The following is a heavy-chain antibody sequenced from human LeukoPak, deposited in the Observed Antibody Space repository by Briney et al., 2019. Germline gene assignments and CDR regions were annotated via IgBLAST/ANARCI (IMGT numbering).Heavy chain of an antibody. CDR2: IFYSGST. V-gene: IGHV4-39*07. J-gene: IGHJ6*03. D-gene: IGHD6-13*01. CDR1: SGSISTSNYY. CDR3: ARIVIFGSSWYQRHYYYYYMDV. Sequence: PSETLSLTCTVSSGSISTSNYYWGWVRQPPGKALEWIGNIFYSGSTYYSPSPKSRVTISVDTSKNQFSLKLSSVTAADTAVYYCARIVIFGSSWYQRHYYYYYMDVWGKGTTVTVSS.